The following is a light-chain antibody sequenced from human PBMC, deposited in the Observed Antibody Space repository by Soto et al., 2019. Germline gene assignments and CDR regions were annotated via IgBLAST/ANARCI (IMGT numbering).Light chain of an antibody. CDR3: QQNSSTPLT. Sequence: DIQMTQSPSSLSASVGDRVTITCRASQTICIYLNWYQQKPGKAPKLLIYGASTLQRGVPSRFSGSGSETDFTLTISSLQPEDVATYYCQQNSSTPLTFGQGTRLEIK. J-gene: IGKJ2*01. V-gene: IGKV1-39*01. CDR1: QTICIY. CDR2: GAS.